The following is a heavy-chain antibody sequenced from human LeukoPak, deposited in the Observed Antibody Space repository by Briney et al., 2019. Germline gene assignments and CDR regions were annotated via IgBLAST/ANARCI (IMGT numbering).Heavy chain of an antibody. J-gene: IGHJ4*02. CDR1: GYTFTSYY. D-gene: IGHD4-17*01. V-gene: IGHV1-46*01. CDR2: INPSGGST. Sequence: GASVKVSCKASGYTFTSYYMHWVRQAPGQGLEWMGIINPSGGSTSYAQKFQGRVTMTRDTSTSTVYMELRSLRSEDTAVYYCTSSSIRYYFDYWGQGTLVTVSS. CDR3: TSSSIRYYFDY.